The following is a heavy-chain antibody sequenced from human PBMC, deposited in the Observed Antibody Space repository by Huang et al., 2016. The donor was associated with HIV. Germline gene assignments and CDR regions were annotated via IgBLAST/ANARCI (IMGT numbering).Heavy chain of an antibody. D-gene: IGHD1-7*01. V-gene: IGHV3-7*01. CDR3: ATKTAAMDI. J-gene: IGHJ6*02. Sequence: NIKQDESEKYYVDSVKGRFNISRDNAKKVLFLEMNNVRVEDTATYYCATKTAAMDIWGQGTTVTVS. CDR2: IKQDESEK.